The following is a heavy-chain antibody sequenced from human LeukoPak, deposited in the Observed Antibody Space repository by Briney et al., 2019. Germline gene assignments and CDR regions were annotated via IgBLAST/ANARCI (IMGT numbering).Heavy chain of an antibody. Sequence: SETLSFTCTGSGDSVSNRHYYWSWLRQTPGKALEWIGYIYYTGKTYSNPSLEGRVTILVDTSRKHFSVKLSSGTDADTVVYYWARSQNYYGSGDYWSQGTLVTVSS. V-gene: IGHV4-61*03. CDR2: IYYTGKT. J-gene: IGHJ4*02. CDR1: GDSVSNRHYY. CDR3: ARSQNYYGSGDY. D-gene: IGHD3-10*01.